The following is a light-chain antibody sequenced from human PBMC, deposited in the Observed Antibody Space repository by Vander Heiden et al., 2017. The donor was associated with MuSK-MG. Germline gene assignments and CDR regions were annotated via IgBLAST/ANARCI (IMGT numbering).Light chain of an antibody. CDR2: EAS. J-gene: IGKJ1*01. V-gene: IGKV1-39*01. Sequence: DIQMTQSLSYLSASVGDRVTITCRASQSISTYLRWYQQKPGRTPNLLISEASTLQSGVASRFSGSGSGTDFTLTISSLQPEDFATYYCQQSYNVLWTFGQGTKVEFK. CDR1: QSISTY. CDR3: QQSYNVLWT.